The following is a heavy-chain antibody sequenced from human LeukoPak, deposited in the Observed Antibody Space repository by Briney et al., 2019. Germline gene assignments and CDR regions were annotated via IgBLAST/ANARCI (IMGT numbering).Heavy chain of an antibody. D-gene: IGHD2-15*01. CDR1: GYTFTSYG. J-gene: IGHJ6*02. Sequence: ASVKVSCKASGYTFTSYGISWVRQAPGQGLEWMGWISAYNGNTNYAQKLQGRVTMTTDTSTSTAYMELRSLRSDDTAVYYCARDPRSVVVAATLMLGYYYGMDVWGQGTTVTVSS. V-gene: IGHV1-18*01. CDR3: ARDPRSVVVAATLMLGYYYGMDV. CDR2: ISAYNGNT.